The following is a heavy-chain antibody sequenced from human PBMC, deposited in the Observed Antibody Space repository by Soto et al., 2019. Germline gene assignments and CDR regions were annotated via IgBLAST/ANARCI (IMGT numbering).Heavy chain of an antibody. CDR1: GGSISSYY. CDR2: IYYSGST. CDR3: ARHELYYGFWSGYYSY. Sequence: SETLSLTCTVPGGSISSYYWSWIRQPPGKGLEWIGYIYYSGSTNYNPSLKSRVTISVDTSKNQFSLKLSSVTAADTAVYYCARHELYYGFWSGYYSYWGQGTLVTVSS. D-gene: IGHD3-3*01. V-gene: IGHV4-59*08. J-gene: IGHJ4*02.